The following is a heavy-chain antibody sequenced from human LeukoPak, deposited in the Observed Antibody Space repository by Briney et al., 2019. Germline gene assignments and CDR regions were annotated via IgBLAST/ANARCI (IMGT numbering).Heavy chain of an antibody. J-gene: IGHJ3*02. V-gene: IGHV3-74*03. CDR3: ARPSGPAAFDI. CDR2: IKSDASTI. CDR1: GFTFSSYW. Sequence: GGSLRLSCAASGFTFSSYWMHWVRHAPGKGLVWVSHIKSDASTITYADSVKGRFTISRDNAKNTLYLQMNSLRAEDTAVYYCARPSGPAAFDIWGQGTMVTVSS.